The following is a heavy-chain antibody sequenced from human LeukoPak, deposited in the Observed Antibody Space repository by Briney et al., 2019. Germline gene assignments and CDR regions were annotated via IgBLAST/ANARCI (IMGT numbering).Heavy chain of an antibody. Sequence: SETLSLTCAVYGGSFSGYYWSWIRQPPGKGLEWIGEINHSGSTNYNPSLKSRVTISVETSKNQFSLKLSSVTAADTAVYYCARGGGYSGYKHGGWGQGTLVTVSS. CDR1: GGSFSGYY. CDR3: ARGGGYSGYKHGG. CDR2: INHSGST. J-gene: IGHJ4*02. D-gene: IGHD5-12*01. V-gene: IGHV4-34*01.